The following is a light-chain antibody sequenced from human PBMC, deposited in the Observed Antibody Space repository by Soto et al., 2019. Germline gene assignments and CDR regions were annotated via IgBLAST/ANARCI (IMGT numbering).Light chain of an antibody. CDR1: SSDVGGYNY. CDR2: DVS. J-gene: IGLJ1*01. CDR3: TSYTSSNTHV. V-gene: IGLV2-14*01. Sequence: QSVLTQPASVSGWPGQSITISCTGTSSDVGGYNYVSWLQQHPGKVPKLIIYDVSSRPSGVSNRFSGSKSGNTASLTISGLQAEDEADYYCTSYTSSNTHVFGGGTKVTVL.